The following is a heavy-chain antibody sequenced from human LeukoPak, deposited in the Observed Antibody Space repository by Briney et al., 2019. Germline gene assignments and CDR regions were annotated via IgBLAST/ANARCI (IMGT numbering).Heavy chain of an antibody. J-gene: IGHJ4*02. V-gene: IGHV3-11*06. CDR2: ISSSSSYT. CDR1: GFTFNNYG. CDR3: ARGPGYYDSSGYPDC. D-gene: IGHD3-22*01. Sequence: GGSLRLSCTASGFTFNNYGMSWIRQAPGKGLEWVSYISSSSSYTNYADSVKGRFTISRDNAKNSLYLQMNSLRAEDTAVYYCARGPGYYDSSGYPDCWGQGTLVTVSS.